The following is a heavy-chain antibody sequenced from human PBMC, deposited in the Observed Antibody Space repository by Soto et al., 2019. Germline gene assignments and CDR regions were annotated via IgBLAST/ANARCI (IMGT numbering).Heavy chain of an antibody. J-gene: IGHJ6*02. CDR1: GYSFTDYH. CDR3: ARGDSTDCSNGVCSFFYNHDMEV. Sequence: RASVKVSCKASGYSFTDYHIHWVRQAPGQGLEWLGRINPKSGGTSTAQKFQGWVTMTTDTSISTASMELTRLTSDDTAIYYCARGDSTDCSNGVCSFFYNHDMEVWHQRTTVTV. CDR2: INPKSGGT. D-gene: IGHD2-8*01. V-gene: IGHV1-2*04.